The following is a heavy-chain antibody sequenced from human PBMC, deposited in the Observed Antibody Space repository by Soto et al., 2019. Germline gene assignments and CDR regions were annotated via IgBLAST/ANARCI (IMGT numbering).Heavy chain of an antibody. D-gene: IGHD3-10*01. CDR2: ISGSGGTT. CDR3: AKGVRPQGGWFYYYMDV. Sequence: EVQLLESGGGLVQPGGSLRLSCAASGCTFSNFAMSWVRQAPGKGLEWVSAISGSGGTTYYVDSVKGRFTISRDNSKNTLYLQMNSLRTEDTAVYYCAKGVRPQGGWFYYYMDVWGKGTTVTVSS. J-gene: IGHJ6*03. CDR1: GCTFSNFA. V-gene: IGHV3-23*01.